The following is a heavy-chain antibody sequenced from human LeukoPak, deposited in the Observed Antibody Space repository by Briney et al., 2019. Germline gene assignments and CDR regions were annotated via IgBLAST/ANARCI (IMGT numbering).Heavy chain of an antibody. CDR3: AKGYRYQDY. Sequence: PGGSLRLSCAASGFTFSSYAMSWVRQAPGKGLEWVSTISGNGDTTYYADSVKGRFTISRDKSKNTLYLQMSSLRDEDTAVYYCAKGYRYQDYWGQGTLVTVSS. CDR1: GFTFSSYA. J-gene: IGHJ4*02. V-gene: IGHV3-23*01. D-gene: IGHD3-16*02. CDR2: ISGNGDTT.